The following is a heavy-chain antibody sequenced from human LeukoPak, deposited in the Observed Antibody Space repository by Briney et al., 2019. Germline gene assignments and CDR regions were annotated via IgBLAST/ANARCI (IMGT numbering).Heavy chain of an antibody. J-gene: IGHJ3*02. CDR3: ARESAGYCSSTSCYRDAFDI. CDR1: GYTFTSYG. D-gene: IGHD2-2*03. Sequence: ASVKVSCKASGYTFTSYGISWVRQAPGQGLEWMGWISAYNGNTNYAQKLQGRVTMTTDTSTSTAYMELRSLRSDDTAVYYCARESAGYCSSTSCYRDAFDIWGQGTMVTVSS. V-gene: IGHV1-18*01. CDR2: ISAYNGNT.